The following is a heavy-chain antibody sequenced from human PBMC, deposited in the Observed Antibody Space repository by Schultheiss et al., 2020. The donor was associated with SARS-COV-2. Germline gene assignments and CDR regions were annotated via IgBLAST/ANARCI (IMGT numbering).Heavy chain of an antibody. D-gene: IGHD5-12*01. V-gene: IGHV3-23*01. CDR3: ARRVATGWHFDL. CDR1: GFTFSTYN. Sequence: GGSLRLSCAASGFTFSTYNMNWVRQAPGKGLEWVSGISGSGGSTDYADSVKGRFTISRDNSKNTLYLQMNSLRAEDTAVYYCARRVATGWHFDLWGRGTLVTVSS. J-gene: IGHJ2*01. CDR2: ISGSGGST.